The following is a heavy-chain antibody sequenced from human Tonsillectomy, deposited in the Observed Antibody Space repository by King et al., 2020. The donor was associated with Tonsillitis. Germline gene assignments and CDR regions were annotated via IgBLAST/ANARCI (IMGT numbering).Heavy chain of an antibody. J-gene: IGHJ4*02. Sequence: VQLVQSGAEVKKPGSSVKVSCKASGGTFSSNAIGWVRQAPGQGLEWMGAIIPIFGTANYPQKFQGRVTITADELTSTAYMELSSLRSEDTAVYYCARETRYCSSESCYRPPDNWGQGTLVTVSS. CDR3: ARETRYCSSESCYRPPDN. D-gene: IGHD2-2*01. CDR2: IIPIFGTA. CDR1: GGTFSSNA. V-gene: IGHV1-69*01.